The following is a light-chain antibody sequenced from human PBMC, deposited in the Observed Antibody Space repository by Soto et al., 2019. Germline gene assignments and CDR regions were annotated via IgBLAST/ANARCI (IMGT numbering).Light chain of an antibody. V-gene: IGKV1-5*01. CDR2: DVS. J-gene: IGKJ1*01. CDR1: QSVSYW. Sequence: DIQMTQSPSTLSASVGERVTITCRASQSVSYWLAWYQQKPGKAPKLLIYDVSRLESGVPSRFSGSGSGTEFILTISSLQPDDFATYHCQQYDSYSWTFDQGTKVEMK. CDR3: QQYDSYSWT.